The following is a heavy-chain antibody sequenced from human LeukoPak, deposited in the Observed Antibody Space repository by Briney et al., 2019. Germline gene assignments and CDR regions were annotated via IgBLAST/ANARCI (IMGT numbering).Heavy chain of an antibody. J-gene: IGHJ6*02. CDR1: GFTFSSYA. CDR3: ARGSSLYYSYAMDV. V-gene: IGHV3-23*01. CDR2: ISGSGGRT. D-gene: IGHD2-2*01. Sequence: GGSLRLSCAASGFTFSSYAMSWVRQAPGKGLQWVSAISGSGGRTHYADSVKGRFTISRDNSRNTLYLQMNSLRAEDTALYYCARGSSLYYSYAMDVWGQGTTVTVSS.